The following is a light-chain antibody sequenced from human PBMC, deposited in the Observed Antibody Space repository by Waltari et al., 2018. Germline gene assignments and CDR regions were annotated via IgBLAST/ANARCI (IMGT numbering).Light chain of an antibody. CDR1: QSVSSN. V-gene: IGKV3-15*01. CDR3: QQYINWPPIT. CDR2: YTS. J-gene: IGKJ5*01. Sequence: EIVMTQSPATLSVSPGERATLSCRASQSVSSNLAWYQQKPGQAPRLLIYYTSTRATGIPDRFSGSGSGTEFTLTISSLQSEDFAVYYCQQYINWPPITFGHGTRLEIK.